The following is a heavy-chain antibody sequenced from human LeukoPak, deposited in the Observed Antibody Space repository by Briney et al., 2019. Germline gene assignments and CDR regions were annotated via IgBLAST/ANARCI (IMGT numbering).Heavy chain of an antibody. J-gene: IGHJ4*02. Sequence: SVKVPCKASVYTFTGYYMPWVPQAPGQGLEWMVGIIPIFGTAHYAQKFQRRVTITADESTSTAYMELSSLRSEDLALSNCASFPLPRLGELSGHFYFFSSGQGPLVTVSS. CDR3: ASFPLPRLGELSGHFYFFS. CDR2: IIPIFGTA. D-gene: IGHD3-16*02. CDR1: VYTFTGYY. V-gene: IGHV1-69*13.